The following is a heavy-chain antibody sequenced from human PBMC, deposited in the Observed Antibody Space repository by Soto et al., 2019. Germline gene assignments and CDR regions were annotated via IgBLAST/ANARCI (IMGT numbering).Heavy chain of an antibody. V-gene: IGHV1-69*13. CDR1: GGTFSTYA. D-gene: IGHD4-17*01. Sequence: SVKVSCKTSGGTFSTYAIYWVRQAPGQGLEWMGAIIPLFGTADYAQKFQGRVTITADESTSTASMELSSLRSEDTAVYYCARHLRGDYWYFDLWGRGTLVTVSS. J-gene: IGHJ2*01. CDR3: ARHLRGDYWYFDL. CDR2: IIPLFGTA.